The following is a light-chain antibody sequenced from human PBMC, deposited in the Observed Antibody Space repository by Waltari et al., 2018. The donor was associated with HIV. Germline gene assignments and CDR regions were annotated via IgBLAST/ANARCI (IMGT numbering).Light chain of an antibody. J-gene: IGLJ1*01. Sequence: SYELTQPPSVSVSPGQTASITCSGDKLGDKYACWYQQKPGQSPVLVIYQDSKRPSGIPERFSGSNSGNTATLTISGTQAMDEADYYCQSYDSSLTHNYVFGTGTKVTVL. CDR3: QSYDSSLTHNYV. CDR2: QDS. CDR1: KLGDKY. V-gene: IGLV3-1*01.